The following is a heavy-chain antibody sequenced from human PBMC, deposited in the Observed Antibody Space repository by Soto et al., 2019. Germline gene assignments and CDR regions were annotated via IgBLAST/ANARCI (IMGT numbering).Heavy chain of an antibody. CDR1: GFTFTSSA. V-gene: IGHV1-58*02. D-gene: IGHD3-10*01. Sequence: ASVKVSCKASGFTFTSSAMQWVRQARGQRLEWIGWIVVGSGNTNYAQKFQERVTITRDMSTSTAYMELSSLRSEDTAVYYCAAVGWFGDLFYYYYGMDVWGQGTTVTVSS. CDR3: AAVGWFGDLFYYYYGMDV. CDR2: IVVGSGNT. J-gene: IGHJ6*02.